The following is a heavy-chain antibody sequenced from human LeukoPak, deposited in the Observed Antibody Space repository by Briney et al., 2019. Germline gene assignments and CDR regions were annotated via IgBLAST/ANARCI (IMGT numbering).Heavy chain of an antibody. J-gene: IGHJ6*03. D-gene: IGHD3-3*01. CDR3: ARESILEWFPSGGYYYYYMDV. V-gene: IGHV1-2*02. Sequence: ASVKVSCKASGYTFTGYYMHWVRQAPGQGLEWMGWINPNSGGTNYAQKFQGRVTMTRDMSTSTVYMELSSLRSEDTAVYYCARESILEWFPSGGYYYYYMDVWGKGTTVTVSS. CDR2: INPNSGGT. CDR1: GYTFTGYY.